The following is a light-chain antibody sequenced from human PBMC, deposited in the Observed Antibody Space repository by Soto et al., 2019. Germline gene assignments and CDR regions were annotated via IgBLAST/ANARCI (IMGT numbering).Light chain of an antibody. J-gene: IGLJ2*01. CDR2: EVT. CDR3: SSYTGGSTIL. Sequence: QSVLTQPASVSGSPGQSITISCTGTSSDVGAYNFVSWYQQHPGKAPKLIIYEVTNRPSGVSNRFSGSKSANTASLTISGLQADDEADYYCSSYTGGSTILFGGGTQLTVL. CDR1: SSDVGAYNF. V-gene: IGLV2-14*01.